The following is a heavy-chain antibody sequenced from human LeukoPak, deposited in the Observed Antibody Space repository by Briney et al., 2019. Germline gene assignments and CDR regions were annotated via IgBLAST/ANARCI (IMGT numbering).Heavy chain of an antibody. D-gene: IGHD6-19*01. J-gene: IGHJ4*02. V-gene: IGHV3-21*01. CDR2: ISSSSSYI. CDR3: ARVASSGWYGNEFDY. Sequence: GGSLRLSCAASGFTFSSYSMNWVRQAPGKGLEWVSSISSSSSYIYYADSVKGRFTISRDNAKNSLYLQMNSLRAEDTAVYYCARVASSGWYGNEFDYWGQGTLVTVSS. CDR1: GFTFSSYS.